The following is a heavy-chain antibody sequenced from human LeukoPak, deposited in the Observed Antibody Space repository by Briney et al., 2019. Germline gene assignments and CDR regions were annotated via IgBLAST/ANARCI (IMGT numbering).Heavy chain of an antibody. CDR3: AREAGKWLLRSDAFDI. V-gene: IGHV3-30-3*01. CDR2: ISYDGSNK. J-gene: IGHJ3*02. CDR1: GFSFSSYA. Sequence: GRSLRLSCAASGFSFSSYAMHWVRQAPGKGLEWVAVISYDGSNKYYADSVKGRFTSSRDNSKNTLYLQMNSLRAEDTAVYYCAREAGKWLLRSDAFDIWGQGTMVTVSS. D-gene: IGHD3-22*01.